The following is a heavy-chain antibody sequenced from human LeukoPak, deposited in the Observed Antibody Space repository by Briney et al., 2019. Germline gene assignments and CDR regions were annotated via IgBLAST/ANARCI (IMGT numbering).Heavy chain of an antibody. J-gene: IGHJ4*02. CDR2: MYPGDSDT. V-gene: IGHV5-51*01. CDR3: ARPYSSSWYSGLEY. Sequence: GESLKISCRGSGYSFTTYWIGWVRQMPGKGLEWMGIMYPGDSDTKYSLSFQGQVTISADKSISTAYLQWTSLKASDTAMYYCARPYSSSWYSGLEYWGQGTLVTVSS. CDR1: GYSFTTYW. D-gene: IGHD6-13*01.